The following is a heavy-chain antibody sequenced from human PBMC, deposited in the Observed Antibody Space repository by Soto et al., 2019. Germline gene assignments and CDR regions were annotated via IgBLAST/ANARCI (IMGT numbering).Heavy chain of an antibody. Sequence: EVQLVESGGDLVQPGGSLRLSCAASGFTFSTYSMNWVRLAPGKGLEWISYISSGSTTIYYAASVRGRFTISRDHAKNSLYLQMNSLRAEDTAVYYCAREPYCSGGSCYSFSREYYYYMDVWGKGTTVTVSS. D-gene: IGHD2-15*01. CDR2: ISSGSTTI. V-gene: IGHV3-48*01. CDR3: AREPYCSGGSCYSFSREYYYYMDV. CDR1: GFTFSTYS. J-gene: IGHJ6*03.